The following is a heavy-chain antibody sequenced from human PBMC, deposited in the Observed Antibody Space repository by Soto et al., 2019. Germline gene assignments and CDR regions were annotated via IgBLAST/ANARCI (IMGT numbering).Heavy chain of an antibody. Sequence: EVQLVESGGGLVKPGGSLRLSCAASGFPFSKAWMSWVRQVPGKGLEWVGRIKSKADSGTTDYAAPVKGRFTISSDDSSNTLYLQMNSLKTEDTAVYYCTKVLGYCSGGNCFTFDYWGQGAVVTVSS. CDR3: TKVLGYCSGGNCFTFDY. CDR1: GFPFSKAW. V-gene: IGHV3-15*01. J-gene: IGHJ4*02. CDR2: IKSKADSGTT. D-gene: IGHD2-15*01.